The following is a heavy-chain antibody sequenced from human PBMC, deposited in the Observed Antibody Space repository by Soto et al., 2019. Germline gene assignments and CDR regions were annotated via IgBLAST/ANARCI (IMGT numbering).Heavy chain of an antibody. CDR1: GYTFTSYD. J-gene: IGHJ6*02. CDR2: MNPNSGNT. D-gene: IGHD6-13*01. V-gene: IGHV1-8*01. Sequence: ASVKVSCKASGYTFTSYDINWVRQATGQGLEWMGWMNPNSGNTGYAQKFQGRVTMTRNTSISTAYMELSSLRSEDTAVYYCARGRMYSSSWYDFRGYYYGMDVWGQGTTVTVSS. CDR3: ARGRMYSSSWYDFRGYYYGMDV.